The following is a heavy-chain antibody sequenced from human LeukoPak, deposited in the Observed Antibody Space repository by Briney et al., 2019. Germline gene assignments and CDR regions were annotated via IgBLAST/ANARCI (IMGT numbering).Heavy chain of an antibody. V-gene: IGHV1-69*04. Sequence: GSSVKVSCQASGGTFSRYTISWVRQAPGQGLEWMGRIIPILCIANYAQKFQGRVTITAEKSTSTAYMELSSLRSEDTAVYYSARDYIPGLDAFDIWGQGTMVTVSS. CDR1: GGTFSRYT. J-gene: IGHJ3*02. CDR3: ARDYIPGLDAFDI. CDR2: IIPILCIA. D-gene: IGHD2-2*02.